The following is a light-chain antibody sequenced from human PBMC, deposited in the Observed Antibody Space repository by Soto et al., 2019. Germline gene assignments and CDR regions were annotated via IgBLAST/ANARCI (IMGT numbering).Light chain of an antibody. CDR2: AAS. Sequence: DIQMAKSPSSLCESVGHRVSITCGARQIINSYLNWYQQKPGKAPKLLIYAASSLQSGVPSRFSGSGSGTDFTLTISSLQPEDFATYYCQQSYSTPPITFGQGTRLEIK. V-gene: IGKV1-39*01. CDR1: QIINSY. J-gene: IGKJ5*01. CDR3: QQSYSTPPIT.